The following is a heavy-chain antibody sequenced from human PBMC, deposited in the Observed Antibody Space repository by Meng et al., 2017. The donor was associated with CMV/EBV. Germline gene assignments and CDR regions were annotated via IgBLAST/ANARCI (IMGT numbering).Heavy chain of an antibody. D-gene: IGHD3-3*01. J-gene: IGHJ4*02. CDR1: GFTFDDYA. CDR3: AKDHDFWSGYSYYFDY. CDR2: ISWNSGSI. V-gene: IGHV3-9*03. Sequence: GGSLRLSCAASGFTFDDYAMHWVRQAPGKGLEWVSGISWNSGSIGYADSVKGRFTISRDNAKNSLYLQMNSLRAEDMALYYCAKDHDFWSGYSYYFDYWGQGTLVTVS.